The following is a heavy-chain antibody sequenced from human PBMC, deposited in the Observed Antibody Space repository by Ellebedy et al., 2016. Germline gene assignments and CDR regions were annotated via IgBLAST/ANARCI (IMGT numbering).Heavy chain of an antibody. D-gene: IGHD3-16*01. V-gene: IGHV4-61*08. CDR2: IFHNGKT. Sequence: SETLSLXCTVSGGSLSSAGYYWGWIRQPPGKGLEWITYIFHNGKTKYNPSLESRVTISLDKSKSQYSLKLTSVTAADTAVYFCARGGRPGGYYYYMDVWGKGTTVTISS. J-gene: IGHJ6*03. CDR3: ARGGRPGGYYYYMDV. CDR1: GGSLSSAGYY.